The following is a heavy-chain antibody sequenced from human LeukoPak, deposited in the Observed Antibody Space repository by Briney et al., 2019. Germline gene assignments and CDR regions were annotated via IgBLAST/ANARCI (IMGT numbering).Heavy chain of an antibody. Sequence: GGSLRLSCAASGFTFSSYSMNWVRQPPGKGLEWVSAISGSGGSTYYADSVKGRFAISRDNSKNTLYLQMNSLRAEDTAVYYCAKIRAPAYDFWGQGTMVTVSS. D-gene: IGHD3-3*02. J-gene: IGHJ3*01. CDR2: ISGSGGST. CDR1: GFTFSSYS. CDR3: AKIRAPAYDF. V-gene: IGHV3-23*01.